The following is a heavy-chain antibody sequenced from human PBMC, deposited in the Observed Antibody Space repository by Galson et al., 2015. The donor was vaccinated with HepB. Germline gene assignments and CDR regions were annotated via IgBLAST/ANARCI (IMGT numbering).Heavy chain of an antibody. CDR3: AREWGQCNGGTCSSKDAFDI. Sequence: ETLSLTCTVSGVSISNYYWSWIRQPPGKGLEWIGYIYYSGNTNYNPSLKSRVTISLDTSKNQFSLKLSSVTAADTAVYYCAREWGQCNGGTCSSKDAFDIWGQGTTVTV. CDR1: GVSISNYY. V-gene: IGHV4-59*12. CDR2: IYYSGNT. J-gene: IGHJ3*02. D-gene: IGHD2-8*01.